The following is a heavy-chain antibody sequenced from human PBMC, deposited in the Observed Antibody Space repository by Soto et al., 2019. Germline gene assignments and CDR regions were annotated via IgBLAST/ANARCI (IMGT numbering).Heavy chain of an antibody. Sequence: QVQLVQSGAEVKKPGASVKVSCKASGYTFTSYDMNWVRQATGQGLEWMGWMNPKSGNTGYAQKFQGRVTMTRNTSRSTAYRELSSLRCEDTAVYYCARPGYCRGGTCQYWFDPWGQGTLVTVSS. D-gene: IGHD2-15*01. CDR3: ARPGYCRGGTCQYWFDP. CDR1: GYTFTSYD. CDR2: MNPKSGNT. V-gene: IGHV1-8*01. J-gene: IGHJ5*02.